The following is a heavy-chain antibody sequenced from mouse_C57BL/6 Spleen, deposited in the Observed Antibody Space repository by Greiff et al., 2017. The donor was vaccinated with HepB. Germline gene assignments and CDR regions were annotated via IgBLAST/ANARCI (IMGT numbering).Heavy chain of an antibody. V-gene: IGHV5-17*01. J-gene: IGHJ4*01. CDR1: GFTFSDYG. CDR2: ISSGSSSI. D-gene: IGHD2-2*01. CDR3: ARPGYGYDVRYAMDY. Sequence: EVQRVESGGGLVKPGGSLKLSCAASGFTFSDYGMHWVRQAPEKGLEWVAYISSGSSSIYYADTVKGRFTISRDNAKNTLFMQMTSLRSEDTAMYYCARPGYGYDVRYAMDYWGQGTSVTVSS.